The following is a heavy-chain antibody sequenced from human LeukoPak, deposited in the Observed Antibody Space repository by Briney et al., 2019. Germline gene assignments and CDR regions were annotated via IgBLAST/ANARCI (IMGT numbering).Heavy chain of an antibody. CDR1: GGSISSSNYY. Sequence: SETLSLPCTVSGGSISSSNYYWGWIRQPPGKVLSWIGSILYSGDTHYNPSFKSRATISVDTSKNQFSLKLTSVTAADTAVYYCVRLTIFGVLTINWFDPWGQGTLVTVSS. D-gene: IGHD3-3*02. CDR2: ILYSGDT. CDR3: VRLTIFGVLTINWFDP. J-gene: IGHJ5*02. V-gene: IGHV4-39*07.